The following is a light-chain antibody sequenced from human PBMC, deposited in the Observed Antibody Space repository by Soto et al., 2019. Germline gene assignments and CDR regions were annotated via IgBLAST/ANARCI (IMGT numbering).Light chain of an antibody. J-gene: IGKJ1*01. Sequence: DIQMTQSPSTLSASVGDRVTITCRASQNINPWLAWYQQKPGKAPNLLIYKASTLESGVPSRFNGSGSGTEFTLTISSLQPADFATYYCQQYNSYWTFGPGTKVDIK. CDR2: KAS. CDR3: QQYNSYWT. CDR1: QNINPW. V-gene: IGKV1-5*03.